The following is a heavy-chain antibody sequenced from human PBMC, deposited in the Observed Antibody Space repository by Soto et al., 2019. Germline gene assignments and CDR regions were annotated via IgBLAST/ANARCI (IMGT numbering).Heavy chain of an antibody. D-gene: IGHD3-3*01. CDR3: ARGTCSGYKRDYFDS. V-gene: IGHV4-30-4*01. CDR1: GGSISSGDYH. J-gene: IGHJ4*02. Sequence: SETLSLTCTVSGGSISSGDYHWSWIRQTPGKGLEWIAYIYYSGGTYYNPSLESRVTISLDTSKNQFSLKLNSVTAADTAVYFCARGTCSGYKRDYFDSWDQEALAPVSS. CDR2: IYYSGGT.